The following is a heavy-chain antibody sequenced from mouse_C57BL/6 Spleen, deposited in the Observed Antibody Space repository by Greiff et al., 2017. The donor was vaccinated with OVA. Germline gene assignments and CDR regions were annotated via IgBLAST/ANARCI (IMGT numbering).Heavy chain of an antibody. J-gene: IGHJ3*01. CDR1: GYTFTDYE. V-gene: IGHV1-15*01. D-gene: IGHD2-4*01. Sequence: VQLQQSGAELVRPGASVTLSCKASGYTFTDYEMHWVKQTPVHGLEWIGAIDPETGGTAYNQKFKGKAILTADKSSSTAYMELRSLTSEDSAVYYCTRSGDYDERRFAYWGQGTLVTVSA. CDR2: IDPETGGT. CDR3: TRSGDYDERRFAY.